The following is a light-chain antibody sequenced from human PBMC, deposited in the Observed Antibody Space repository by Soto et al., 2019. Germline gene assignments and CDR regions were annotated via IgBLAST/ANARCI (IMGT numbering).Light chain of an antibody. V-gene: IGLV2-14*01. CDR2: EVS. CDR3: SSYTSRSTPV. CDR1: SSDVGTYKY. Sequence: QSVLTQPASVSGSPGQSITISCTGTSSDVGTYKYVSWYQQLPGKAPKLMIYEVSNRPSGVSNRFSGSKSGNPASLTISVLQAEDEADYYCSSYTSRSTPVFGGGTKMTVL. J-gene: IGLJ2*01.